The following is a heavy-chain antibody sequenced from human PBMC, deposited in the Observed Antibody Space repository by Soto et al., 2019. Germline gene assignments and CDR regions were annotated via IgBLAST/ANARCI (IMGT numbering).Heavy chain of an antibody. J-gene: IGHJ5*02. CDR2: INHSGST. CDR3: ATGFLYCSSTSCPNWFDP. D-gene: IGHD2-2*01. CDR1: GWSFCGYY. V-gene: IGHV4-34*01. Sequence: SSETLSLTCAVYGWSFCGYYCSWIRQPPGKGLEWIGEINHSGSTNYNPSLKSRVTISVDTSKNQFSLKLSSVTAADTAVYYCATGFLYCSSTSCPNWFDPWGQGTLVTVSS.